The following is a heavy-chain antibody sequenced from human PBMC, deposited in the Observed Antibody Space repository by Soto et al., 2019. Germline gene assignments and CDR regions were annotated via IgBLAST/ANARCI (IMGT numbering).Heavy chain of an antibody. V-gene: IGHV4-34*01. CDR1: GGSFSGYY. D-gene: IGHD6-6*01. J-gene: IGHJ4*02. CDR2: INHSGST. CDR3: AREKINFIAARTLDY. Sequence: ETLSLTCAVYGGSFSGYYWSWIRQPPGKGLEWIGEINHSGSTNYNPSLKSRVTISVDTSKNQFSLKLSSVTAADTAVYYCAREKINFIAARTLDYWGQGTLVTVSS.